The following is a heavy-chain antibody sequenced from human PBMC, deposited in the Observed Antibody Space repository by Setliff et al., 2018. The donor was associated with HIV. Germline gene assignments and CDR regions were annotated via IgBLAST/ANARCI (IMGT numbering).Heavy chain of an antibody. Sequence: PSETLSLTCAVYGPSFTGYYWNWIRQLPGKAFKWIGEINHSGVTYYNPSFKSRVNISLDLSKNQFSLRLTGLSGADTATYFCAAKPMIRGRPFAFWGQPTLVTVSS. J-gene: IGHJ4*02. V-gene: IGHV4-34*01. CDR2: INHSGVT. D-gene: IGHD3-10*01. CDR3: AAKPMIRGRPFAF. CDR1: GPSFTGYY.